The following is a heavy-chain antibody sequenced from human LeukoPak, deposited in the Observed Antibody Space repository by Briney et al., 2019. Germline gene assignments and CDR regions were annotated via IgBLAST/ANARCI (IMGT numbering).Heavy chain of an antibody. CDR2: INPKRGGT. CDR1: GYSFTDYY. CDR3: ALLWFGELWTKDY. D-gene: IGHD3-10*01. J-gene: IGHJ4*02. Sequence: ASVKVSCKASGYSFTDYYMHWVRQAPGQGLEWMGRINPKRGGTNYAQKFQGRVTLTRDTSISTAHMELSRLTSDDTAVYYCALLWFGELWTKDYWGQGTLVTVSS. V-gene: IGHV1-2*06.